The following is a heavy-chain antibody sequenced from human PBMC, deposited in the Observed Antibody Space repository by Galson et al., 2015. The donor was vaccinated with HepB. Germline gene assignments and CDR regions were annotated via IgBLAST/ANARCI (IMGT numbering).Heavy chain of an antibody. CDR3: AGYDSSGYYHFNHWYFDL. CDR1: GGSISSGGYY. CDR2: IYYSGST. V-gene: IGHV4-31*03. D-gene: IGHD3-22*01. J-gene: IGHJ2*01. Sequence: TLSLTCTVSGGSISSGGYYWSWIRQHPGKGLEWIGYIYYSGSTYYNPSLKSRVTISVDTSKNQFSLKLSSVTAADTAVYYCAGYDSSGYYHFNHWYFDLWGRGTLVTVSS.